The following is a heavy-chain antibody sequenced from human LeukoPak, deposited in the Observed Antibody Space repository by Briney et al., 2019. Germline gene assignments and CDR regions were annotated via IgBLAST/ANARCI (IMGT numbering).Heavy chain of an antibody. CDR1: GFTFSSYA. J-gene: IGHJ4*02. D-gene: IGHD2-15*01. CDR3: ARSPVCSGGSCPNDY. CDR2: ISYDGSNK. Sequence: GGSLRLSCAASGFTFSSYAMHWVRQAPGKGLEWVAVISYDGSNKYYADSVKGRFTISRDNSKNTLYLQTNSLRAEDTAVYYCARSPVCSGGSCPNDYWGQGTLVTVSS. V-gene: IGHV3-30-3*01.